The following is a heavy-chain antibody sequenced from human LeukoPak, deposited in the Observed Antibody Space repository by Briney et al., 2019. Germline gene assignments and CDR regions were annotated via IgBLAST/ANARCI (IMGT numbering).Heavy chain of an antibody. Sequence: GGSLRLSCAASGFTFSTYGMHWVRQAPGKGLEWVALVWSDGNGKFYADSVKGRFTISRDNSKNTVYLQMNSPRAEDTAVYYCVSVLTVTFDSWGQGTLVTVSS. D-gene: IGHD4-17*01. V-gene: IGHV3-33*01. CDR1: GFTFSTYG. CDR3: VSVLTVTFDS. CDR2: VWSDGNGK. J-gene: IGHJ4*02.